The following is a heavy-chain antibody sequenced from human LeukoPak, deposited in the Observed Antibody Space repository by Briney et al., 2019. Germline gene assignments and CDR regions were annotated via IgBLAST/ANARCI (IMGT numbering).Heavy chain of an antibody. D-gene: IGHD6-19*01. V-gene: IGHV3-23*01. CDR2: ISGRGVST. Sequence: GGSLILSCAASGFIFSNYAMSWVRQVPGRGLEWVSTISGRGVSTYVADSVKGRFTISRDNSKNSLNLQMNTVRAEDTAVYYCVKGPRPDITVAHTVENWGQGTLVTVSS. J-gene: IGHJ4*02. CDR3: VKGPRPDITVAHTVEN. CDR1: GFIFSNYA.